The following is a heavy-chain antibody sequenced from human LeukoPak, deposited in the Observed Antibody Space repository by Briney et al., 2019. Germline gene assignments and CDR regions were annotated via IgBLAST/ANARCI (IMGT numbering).Heavy chain of an antibody. Sequence: GGSLRLSCAASGFTFSSYGMHWVRQAPGKRLEWVTFIRYDGSNKYYADSVKGRFTISRDNSKNTLYLQMNSLRAEDTAVYYCAQSDIGWGLQNAFDIWGQGTMVTVAS. CDR1: GFTFSSYG. CDR3: AQSDIGWGLQNAFDI. J-gene: IGHJ3*02. CDR2: IRYDGSNK. D-gene: IGHD6-19*01. V-gene: IGHV3-30*02.